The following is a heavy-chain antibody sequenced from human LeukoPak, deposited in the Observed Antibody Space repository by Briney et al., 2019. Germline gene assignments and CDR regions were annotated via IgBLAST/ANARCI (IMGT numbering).Heavy chain of an antibody. J-gene: IGHJ4*02. CDR3: AKVGGSYGSRPIDY. D-gene: IGHD1-26*01. Sequence: GGSLRLSCAVSGFTFSSYVMSWVRQAPGKGLEWVSAISGSGGSTYYADSVKGRFTISRDNSKNTLYLQMNSLRAEDTAVYYCAKVGGSYGSRPIDYWGQGTLVTVSS. V-gene: IGHV3-23*01. CDR2: ISGSGGST. CDR1: GFTFSSYV.